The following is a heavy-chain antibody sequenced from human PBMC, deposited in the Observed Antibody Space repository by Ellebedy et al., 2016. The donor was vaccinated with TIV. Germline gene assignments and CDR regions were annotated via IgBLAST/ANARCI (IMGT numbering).Heavy chain of an antibody. D-gene: IGHD5-24*01. V-gene: IGHV3-33*01. J-gene: IGHJ4*02. CDR3: ARGGSTGWLQSYFDY. Sequence: PGGSLRLSCAASGFAFSSYGMHRVRQAPGKGLEWVAVIWYDGSNKYYADSVKGRFTISRDNSKNTLYLQMNSLRAEDTAVYYCARGGSTGWLQSYFDYWGQGTLVTVSS. CDR2: IWYDGSNK. CDR1: GFAFSSYG.